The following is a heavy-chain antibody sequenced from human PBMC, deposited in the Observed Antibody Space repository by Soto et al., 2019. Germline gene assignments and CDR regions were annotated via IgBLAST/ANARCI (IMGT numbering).Heavy chain of an antibody. J-gene: IGHJ4*02. Sequence: QITLKESGRTLVKPTQTLTLTCTFSGFSLSTHGEGVGWIRQSPGKALEWLALIYWDDDKRYSPSLKTRLTISKDSSRNQVVLRMTNMDPVDTGTYYCAHGFSDGSGNYYALFDYWGQGTLVTVSS. D-gene: IGHD3-22*01. CDR2: IYWDDDK. CDR3: AHGFSDGSGNYYALFDY. CDR1: GFSLSTHGEG. V-gene: IGHV2-5*02.